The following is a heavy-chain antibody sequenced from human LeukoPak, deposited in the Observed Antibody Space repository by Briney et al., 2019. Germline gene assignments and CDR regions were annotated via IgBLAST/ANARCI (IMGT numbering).Heavy chain of an antibody. D-gene: IGHD4-23*01. J-gene: IGHJ4*02. CDR1: GGTFSSYA. CDR3: ARGPATVVTPYYFDY. CDR2: IIPIFGTA. V-gene: IGHV1-69*13. Sequence: SVKVSCKASGGTFSSYAISWVRQAPGQGLEWMGGIIPIFGTANYAQKFQGRVTITADESTSTAYMELSSLRSGDTAVYYCARGPATVVTPYYFDYWGQGTLVTVSS.